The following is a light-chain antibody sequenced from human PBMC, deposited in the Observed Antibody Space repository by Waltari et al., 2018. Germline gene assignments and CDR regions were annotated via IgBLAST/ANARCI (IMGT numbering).Light chain of an antibody. V-gene: IGKV1-13*02. CDR1: QGISSA. CDR3: QQFHSYPYT. CDR2: DAS. Sequence: AIQLTQSPSSLSASVGDRVTITCRASQGISSAFAWYQQKPGNAPKLLIYDASCLESWFASRFSGSGSGTDFTLTLSRLQPQDFSPYYCQQFHSYPYTFGPGTKLEI. J-gene: IGKJ2*01.